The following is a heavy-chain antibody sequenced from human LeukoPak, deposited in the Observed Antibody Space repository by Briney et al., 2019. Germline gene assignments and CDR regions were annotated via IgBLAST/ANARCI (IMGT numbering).Heavy chain of an antibody. CDR3: ASDQLLEANYGMDV. Sequence: SVKVSCKASGGTFSSYAISWVRQAPGQGLEWMGGIIPIFGTANYAQKFQGRVTITADKSTSTAYMELSSLRSEDTAVYYCASDQLLEANYGMDVWGKGTTVTVSS. CDR2: IIPIFGTA. CDR1: GGTFSSYA. V-gene: IGHV1-69*06. D-gene: IGHD2-2*01. J-gene: IGHJ6*04.